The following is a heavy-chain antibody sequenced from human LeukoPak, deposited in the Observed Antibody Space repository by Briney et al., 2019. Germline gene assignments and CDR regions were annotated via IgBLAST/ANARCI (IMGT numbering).Heavy chain of an antibody. Sequence: ASVKVSCKASGYTFTSYDFNWVRQATGQRPEWMGWMSPNSGDTGYAQKFQDRVTMTTDTSTSTAYMELRSLRSDDTAVYYCARTPHCSSTSCYGGHWFDPWGQGTLVTVSS. CDR1: GYTFTSYD. D-gene: IGHD2-2*01. CDR2: MSPNSGDT. V-gene: IGHV1-8*01. CDR3: ARTPHCSSTSCYGGHWFDP. J-gene: IGHJ5*02.